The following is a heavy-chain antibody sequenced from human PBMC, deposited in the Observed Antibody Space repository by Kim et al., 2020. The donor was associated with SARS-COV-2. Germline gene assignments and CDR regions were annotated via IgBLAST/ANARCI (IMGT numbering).Heavy chain of an antibody. J-gene: IGHJ6*04. Sequence: SETLSLTCTVSGGSISSYYWSWIRQPPGKGLEWIGNIYYSGSPNYNPSLKSRVTISVDTSKNQFSLKLSSVTPADTAVYYCARKRGYSGYDCPFYHYYGMGVGGKGTTVTVSS. CDR3: ARKRGYSGYDCPFYHYYGMGV. CDR2: IYYSGSP. D-gene: IGHD5-12*01. CDR1: GGSISSYY. V-gene: IGHV4-59*13.